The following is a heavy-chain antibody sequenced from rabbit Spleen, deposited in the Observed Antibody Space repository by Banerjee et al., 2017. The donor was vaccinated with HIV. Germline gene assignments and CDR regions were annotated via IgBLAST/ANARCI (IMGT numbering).Heavy chain of an antibody. J-gene: IGHJ6*01. CDR2: IAAGVSFTT. D-gene: IGHD8-1*01. CDR1: GFSFSSSW. CDR3: ARDSGTSFSSYGMDL. V-gene: IGHV1S45*01. Sequence: LEESGGGLVKPGGTLTLTCTVSGFSFSSSWICWVRQPPGKGPEWIACIAAGVSFTTYYATWAKGRFTISKTSSTTVTLQMTSLTAADTATYFCARDSGTSFSSYGMDLWGPGTLVTVS.